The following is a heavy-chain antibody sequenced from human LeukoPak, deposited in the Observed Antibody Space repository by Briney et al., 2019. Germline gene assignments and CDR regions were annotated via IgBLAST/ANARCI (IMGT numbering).Heavy chain of an antibody. D-gene: IGHD1-14*01. J-gene: IGHJ4*02. CDR1: GFTFSSYW. Sequence: GGSLRLSCAASGFTFSSYWMSCVRQTPGKGLVWVSRINSDGSSTSYADSVKGRFTISRDNAKNTLSLQMNSLRVEDTAVYYCAREVWGPEYWGQGTLVTVSS. CDR3: AREVWGPEY. CDR2: INSDGSST. V-gene: IGHV3-74*01.